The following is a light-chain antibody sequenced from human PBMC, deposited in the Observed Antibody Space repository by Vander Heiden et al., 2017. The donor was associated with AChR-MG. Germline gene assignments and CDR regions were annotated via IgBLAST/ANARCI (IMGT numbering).Light chain of an antibody. V-gene: IGLV2-14*03. J-gene: IGLJ2*01. Sequence: QSALTQPASMSGSPGQSTTTSCSPTTRDIGAYTFVQWFQQPRGQAPKLLIRDVAQRPSGISARFSGSRSGNTASLSISGLQAEDDADYYCSAYTVAHTVVFGGGTKLTVL. CDR2: DVA. CDR1: TRDIGAYTF. CDR3: SAYTVAHTVV.